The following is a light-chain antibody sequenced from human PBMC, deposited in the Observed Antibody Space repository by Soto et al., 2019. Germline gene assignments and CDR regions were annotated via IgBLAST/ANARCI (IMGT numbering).Light chain of an antibody. CDR2: RAS. J-gene: IGKJ1*01. CDR3: QQYDDYPWT. CDR1: QSISTW. Sequence: DIQMTQSPSSLPASVGVRVTITRRASQSISTWLAWFQQKPGKAPKLLIYRASSLESGAPSRFSGTGSGTEFTLTISSLQPDDFATYYCQQYDDYPWTFGQGTKVDIK. V-gene: IGKV1-5*03.